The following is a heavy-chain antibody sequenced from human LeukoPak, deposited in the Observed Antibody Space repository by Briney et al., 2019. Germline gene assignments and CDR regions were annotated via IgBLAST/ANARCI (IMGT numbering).Heavy chain of an antibody. Sequence: GGSLRLSCATSGFTFTSYSMDWVRQAPGKGLEWVSSISSGGDYIFYADSVKGRFTISRDNANNLLFLQMDSLIAEDTAIYFCARNMDIVSTIMVFDFWGQGTLVTVSS. D-gene: IGHD5/OR15-5a*01. CDR2: ISSGGDYI. J-gene: IGHJ4*02. CDR1: GFTFTSYS. CDR3: ARNMDIVSTIMVFDF. V-gene: IGHV3-21*01.